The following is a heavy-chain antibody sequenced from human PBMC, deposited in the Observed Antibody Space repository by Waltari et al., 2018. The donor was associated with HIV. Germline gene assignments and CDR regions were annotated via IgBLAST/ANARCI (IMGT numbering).Heavy chain of an antibody. V-gene: IGHV3-30-3*01. CDR2: ISWDGSNN. Sequence: QVQLVESGGGVVQPGRSLRLSCAASGFTFNPYSMHWFRQAPGKGLEWVAVISWDGSNNHYADSVKGRCTISRDNSRNSLYLQMSSLRAEDTAVYYCGREGDYYDSSPFDYWGQGTLVTVSS. J-gene: IGHJ4*02. CDR3: GREGDYYDSSPFDY. D-gene: IGHD3-22*01. CDR1: GFTFNPYS.